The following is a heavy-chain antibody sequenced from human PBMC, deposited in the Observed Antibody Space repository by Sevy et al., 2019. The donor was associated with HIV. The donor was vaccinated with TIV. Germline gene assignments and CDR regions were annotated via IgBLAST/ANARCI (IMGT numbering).Heavy chain of an antibody. Sequence: GGSLRLSCTASGFIFSSYSMNWVRQAPGKGLEWVSFSSSETHDTYYADSVKGRFTVSRDYAKNSLFLQMNSLRAEDTAVYYCARTTGGSEAACDFWGQGTMVTVSS. CDR2: SSSETHDT. CDR1: GFIFSSYS. D-gene: IGHD1-1*01. J-gene: IGHJ3*01. CDR3: ARTTGGSEAACDF. V-gene: IGHV3-21*01.